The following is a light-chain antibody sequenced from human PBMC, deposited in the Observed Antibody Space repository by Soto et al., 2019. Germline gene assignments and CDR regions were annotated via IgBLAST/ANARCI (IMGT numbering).Light chain of an antibody. CDR2: DAS. CDR1: QSVSSY. J-gene: IGKJ4*01. CDR3: QQRSNWPPGRLT. V-gene: IGKV3-11*01. Sequence: EIVLTQSPATLSLSPGERATLSCRASQSVSSYLAWYQQKPSQAPRLLIYDASNRATGIPARFSGSGSGTDFTLTISSLEPEDFAVYYCQQRSNWPPGRLTFGGGTKVEIK.